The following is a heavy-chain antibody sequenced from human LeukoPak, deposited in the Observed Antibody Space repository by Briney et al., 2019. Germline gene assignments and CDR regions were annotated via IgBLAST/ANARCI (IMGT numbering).Heavy chain of an antibody. J-gene: IGHJ4*02. CDR2: ISYDGSNK. CDR1: GFTFSSYA. V-gene: IGHV3-30-3*01. CDR3: ASESMGYYGSGLFPFGGDY. D-gene: IGHD3-10*01. Sequence: PGGSLRLSCAASGFTFSSYAMHWVRQAPGKGLEWVAVISYDGSNKYYADSVKGRFTISRDNSKNTLYLQMNSLRAEDTAVYYCASESMGYYGSGLFPFGGDYWGQGTLVTVSS.